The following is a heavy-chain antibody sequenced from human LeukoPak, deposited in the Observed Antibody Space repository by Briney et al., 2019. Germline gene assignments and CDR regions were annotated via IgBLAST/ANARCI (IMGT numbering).Heavy chain of an antibody. CDR3: ARGRRQRGIVVVPAAIRLYFQH. CDR1: GDSVSSNSAA. CDR2: TYYRSKWYN. D-gene: IGHD2-2*02. J-gene: IGHJ1*01. V-gene: IGHV6-1*01. Sequence: SQTLSLTCAISGDSVSSNSAAWNWIRQSPSRGLEWLGRTYYRSKWYNDYAVSVKSRITINPDTSKNQFSLQLNSVTPEDTAVYYCARGRRQRGIVVVPAAIRLYFQHWGQGTLVTVSS.